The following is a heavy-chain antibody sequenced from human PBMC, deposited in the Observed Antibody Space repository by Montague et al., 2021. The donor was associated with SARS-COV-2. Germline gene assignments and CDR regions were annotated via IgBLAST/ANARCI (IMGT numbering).Heavy chain of an antibody. V-gene: IGHV4-34*01. CDR2: INQSGRT. Sequence: SETLSLTCAVYGGSFSGYYWSWICKPQPAGMEWIGEINQSGRTNNNPYLSRRVLISVATSKTQFSLKLSSVTVADTAVYYCARRGSSVWGVTVSAELDYWGQGILVIVSS. CDR1: GGSFSGYY. J-gene: IGHJ4*02. D-gene: IGHD3-10*01. CDR3: ARRGSSVWGVTVSAELDY.